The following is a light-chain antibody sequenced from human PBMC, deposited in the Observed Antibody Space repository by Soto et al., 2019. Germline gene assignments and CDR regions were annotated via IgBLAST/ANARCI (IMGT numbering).Light chain of an antibody. CDR1: QSVRSD. CDR3: QQYTGWPPYT. CDR2: AAS. J-gene: IGKJ2*01. V-gene: IGKV3-15*01. Sequence: EIVMTQSPATLSVSPGEGATLSCRASQSVRSDLAWYQQKPGQASRLLIYAASTRATGIPARFSGSGSGTEFTLTISSLQSEDFAIYYCQQYTGWPPYTFGQGTKLEIK.